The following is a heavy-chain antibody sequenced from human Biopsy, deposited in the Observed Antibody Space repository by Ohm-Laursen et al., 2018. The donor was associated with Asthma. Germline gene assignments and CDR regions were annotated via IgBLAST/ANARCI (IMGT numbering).Heavy chain of an antibody. D-gene: IGHD3-3*02. CDR3: ARTFHFWSPYHAEHYQL. Sequence: SLRLSCAASGFSVSTKYMSWVRQVPGKGLEWVANIKHDGTEKNHVDSLKGRFTISRDNAKNSLYLQMNSLRAKDTAVYYCARTFHFWSPYHAEHYQLWGQGTLVTVSS. CDR2: IKHDGTEK. CDR1: GFSVSTKY. V-gene: IGHV3-7*01. J-gene: IGHJ1*01.